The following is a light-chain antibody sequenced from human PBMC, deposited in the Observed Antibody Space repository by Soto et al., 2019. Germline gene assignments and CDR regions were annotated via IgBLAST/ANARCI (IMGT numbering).Light chain of an antibody. CDR3: SSYTSSSTLVV. J-gene: IGLJ2*01. CDR1: SSDVGSYNY. V-gene: IGLV2-14*01. CDR2: EVS. Sequence: QSALTQPASVSGSPGQSITISCTGTSSDVGSYNYVSWYQQHPGKAPALIISEVSNRPSGVSSRFSGSKSGNTASLTISGLQAEDEADYYCSSYTSSSTLVVFGGGTKLTVL.